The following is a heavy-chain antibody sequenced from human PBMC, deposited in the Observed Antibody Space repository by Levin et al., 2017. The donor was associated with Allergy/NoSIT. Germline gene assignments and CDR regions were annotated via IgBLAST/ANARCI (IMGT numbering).Heavy chain of an antibody. Sequence: QAGGSLRLSCVASGFAFNDYAMSWVRQAPGKGLEWVSGINDNGGYTWYKDSVEGRFTISRDNSKATLYLQMNSLRTEDTAIYYCAKDYKQQLVMFEYWGQGTLVTVSS. D-gene: IGHD6-13*01. V-gene: IGHV3-23*01. CDR2: INDNGGYT. J-gene: IGHJ4*02. CDR3: AKDYKQQLVMFEY. CDR1: GFAFNDYA.